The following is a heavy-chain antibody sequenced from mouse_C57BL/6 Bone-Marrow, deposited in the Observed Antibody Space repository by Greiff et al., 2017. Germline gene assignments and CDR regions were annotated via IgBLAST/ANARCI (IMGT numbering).Heavy chain of an antibody. J-gene: IGHJ4*01. V-gene: IGHV1-69*01. CDR3: AGEDYYGRDYAMDY. CDR1: GYTFTSYW. D-gene: IGHD1-1*01. Sequence: QVQLKQPGAELVMPGASVKLSCKASGYTFTSYWMHWVKQRPGQGLEWIGEIDPSDSYTNYNQKFKGKSTLTVDKSSSTAYMQLSSLTSEDSAVYDCAGEDYYGRDYAMDYWGQGTPVTVSS. CDR2: IDPSDSYT.